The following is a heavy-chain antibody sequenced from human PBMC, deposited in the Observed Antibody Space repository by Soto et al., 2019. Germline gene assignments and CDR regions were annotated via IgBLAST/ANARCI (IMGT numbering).Heavy chain of an antibody. Sequence: SETLSLTCTVSGGSVSSGSYYWSWIRQPPGKGLEWIGYIYYSGSTNYNPSLKSRLTISVDTSKNQFSLKLSSVTAADTAVYYCAREMATIRVFDYWGQGTLVTVSS. CDR1: GGSVSSGSYY. CDR3: AREMATIRVFDY. J-gene: IGHJ4*02. V-gene: IGHV4-61*01. D-gene: IGHD5-12*01. CDR2: IYYSGST.